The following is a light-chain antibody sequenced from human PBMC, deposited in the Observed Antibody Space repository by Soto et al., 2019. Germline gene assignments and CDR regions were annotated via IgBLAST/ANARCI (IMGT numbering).Light chain of an antibody. Sequence: DIQMTQSPSTLSASVGDRVTITCRASQTISTWLAWYQQKPGKAPALLIHDASSLQSGVPSRFSGSGSGTEFTRTISSLQPDDFGTYYCQQYNSYSQTFGQGTRVDFK. CDR1: QTISTW. J-gene: IGKJ1*01. CDR2: DAS. V-gene: IGKV1-5*01. CDR3: QQYNSYSQT.